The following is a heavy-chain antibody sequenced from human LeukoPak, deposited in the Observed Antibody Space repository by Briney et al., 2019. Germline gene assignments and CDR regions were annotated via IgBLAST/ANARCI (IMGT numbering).Heavy chain of an antibody. Sequence: ASETLSLTCNVSVGSITSSNHLWGWIRQTPGDGLGWIGSVFFQNTYYNPSLKSRVSISVDRTRSLFSLDLRSVTAADTALYYCARQKGSTGFFDFWGRGTLVTVSS. V-gene: IGHV4-39*01. J-gene: IGHJ4*02. CDR2: VFFQNT. CDR1: VGSITSSNHL. CDR3: ARQKGSTGFFDF. D-gene: IGHD6-25*01.